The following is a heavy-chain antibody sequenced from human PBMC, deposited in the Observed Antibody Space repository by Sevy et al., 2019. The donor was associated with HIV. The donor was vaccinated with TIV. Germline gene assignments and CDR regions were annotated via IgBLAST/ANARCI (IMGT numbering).Heavy chain of an antibody. V-gene: IGHV3-23*01. CDR2: ISGSGGST. Sequence: GGSLRLSCAASAFTFSSYAMSWVRQAPGKGLEWVSAISGSGGSTYYADSVKGRFTISRDNSKNTLYLQMNSLRAEDTAVYYCAKGSPKGGYYYYGMDVWGQGTTVTVSS. CDR3: AKGSPKGGYYYYGMDV. J-gene: IGHJ6*02. CDR1: AFTFSSYA.